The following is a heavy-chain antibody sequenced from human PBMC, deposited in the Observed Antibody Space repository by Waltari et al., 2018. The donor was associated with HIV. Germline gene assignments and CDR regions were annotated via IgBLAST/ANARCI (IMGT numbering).Heavy chain of an antibody. D-gene: IGHD2-15*01. CDR3: ASFKLSFFDH. Sequence: QVRLVESGGALVSPGGSLRRSWAGSGFSFSGYYMGWLRQASGKGMEWIAYISDASDTTDYADSVRGRFTISRDNAKDSLFLQMNSLRAEDTAIYYCASFKLSFFDHWGQGTLVSVSS. V-gene: IGHV3-11*01. CDR2: ISDASDTT. CDR1: GFSFSGYY. J-gene: IGHJ4*02.